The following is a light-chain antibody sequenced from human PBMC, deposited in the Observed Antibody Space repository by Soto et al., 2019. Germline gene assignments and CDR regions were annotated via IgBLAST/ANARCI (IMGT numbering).Light chain of an antibody. CDR3: QQYVSSLVT. CDR2: GAS. CDR1: QSVNSNH. V-gene: IGKV3-20*01. Sequence: EIVLTQSPGTLSLSPGERATLSCRASQSVNSNHLAWYQQRPGQAPRLLIYGASIRATGIPDRFSGSGSGTDFTLTISRLEPEDFAVCYCQQYVSSLVTFGQGTRLESK. J-gene: IGKJ5*01.